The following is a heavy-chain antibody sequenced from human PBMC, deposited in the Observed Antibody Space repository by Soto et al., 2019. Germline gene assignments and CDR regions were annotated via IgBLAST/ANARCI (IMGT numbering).Heavy chain of an antibody. CDR2: IYHSGNT. CDR1: GASISSGTYS. D-gene: IGHD2-2*01. J-gene: IGHJ4*02. Sequence: QLQLQESGSGLVKPSQTLSLTCAVSGASISSGTYSWSWIRQPPGKGLEWIGYIYHSGNTYYNPSLKSRVTISIDRSKDRFSLKLSSVTAADTAVYYCARGWNCDRTSCYFDYWGQGTLVTVSS. V-gene: IGHV4-30-2*01. CDR3: ARGWNCDRTSCYFDY.